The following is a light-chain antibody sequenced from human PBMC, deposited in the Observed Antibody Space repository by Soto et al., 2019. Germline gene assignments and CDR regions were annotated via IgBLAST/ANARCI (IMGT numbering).Light chain of an antibody. V-gene: IGKV3-20*01. CDR3: QQYGSTPLT. J-gene: IGKJ4*01. CDR2: DAS. CDR1: QSVKNNY. Sequence: DIVLNQSPDTLSLSPGERATLSCRASQSVKNNYLAWYQQKPDQAPRFLIYDASSSATGMPDRFSGSGSGTDFTLTISRLEPEDFAVYYCQQYGSTPLTFGGGTKVDIK.